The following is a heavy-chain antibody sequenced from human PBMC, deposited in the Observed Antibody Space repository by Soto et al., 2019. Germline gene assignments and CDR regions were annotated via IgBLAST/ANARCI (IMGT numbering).Heavy chain of an antibody. CDR1: GGTFSRYT. CDR3: ARRFDYDSSGYYYAY. D-gene: IGHD3-22*01. J-gene: IGHJ4*02. CDR2: ITPMFGAA. Sequence: ASVKVSCKASGGTFSRYTISWVRRAPGQGLEWMGGITPMFGAANYAQKFQGRVTIAADESTSTAYMELSSLRSEETAVYYCARRFDYDSSGYYYAYWGQGTVVTVSS. V-gene: IGHV1-69*13.